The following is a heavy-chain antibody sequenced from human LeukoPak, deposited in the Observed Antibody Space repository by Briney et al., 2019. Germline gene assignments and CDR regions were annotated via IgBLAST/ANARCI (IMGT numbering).Heavy chain of an antibody. CDR3: ARDDPAVAGIDY. Sequence: GASVKVSCKASGYTFTNYYMHWVRQAPGQGLEWMGIINPSGGSTSYAQKFQGRVTMTRDTSTSTAYMELSSLRSEDTAVYYCARDDPAVAGIDYWGQGTLVTVSS. V-gene: IGHV1-46*01. J-gene: IGHJ4*02. CDR2: INPSGGST. CDR1: GYTFTNYY. D-gene: IGHD6-19*01.